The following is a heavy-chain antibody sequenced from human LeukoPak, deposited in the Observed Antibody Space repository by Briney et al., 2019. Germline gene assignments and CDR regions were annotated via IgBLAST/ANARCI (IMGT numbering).Heavy chain of an antibody. V-gene: IGHV4-59*01. D-gene: IGHD2-21*02. CDR1: GSSISSYY. Sequence: PSETLSLTCTVSGSSISSYYWSWMRQPPGKGLEWIGSIYYSGGTNYNPSLRSRVTISVDTSKNQFSLKLRPVTAADTAVYYCARAYCGGDCSFDYWGQGTLVTVSS. CDR2: IYYSGGT. J-gene: IGHJ4*02. CDR3: ARAYCGGDCSFDY.